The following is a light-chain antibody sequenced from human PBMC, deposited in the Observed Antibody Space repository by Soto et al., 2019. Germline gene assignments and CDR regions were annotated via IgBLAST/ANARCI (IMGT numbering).Light chain of an antibody. CDR3: QQRSSAIT. V-gene: IGKV3-11*01. Sequence: EIVMTQSPATLSVSPGETASLSCRASQSAGNFLAWYQQRPGQAPRLLIYDASNRATGIPARFSGRGSGTDFTLTISSLEPEDFAVYYCQQRSSAITFGQGTRLEIK. CDR2: DAS. J-gene: IGKJ5*01. CDR1: QSAGNF.